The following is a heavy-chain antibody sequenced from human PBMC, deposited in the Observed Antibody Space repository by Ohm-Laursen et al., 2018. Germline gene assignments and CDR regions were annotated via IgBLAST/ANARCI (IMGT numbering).Heavy chain of an antibody. CDR3: ASPTVTTTTNAFDI. CDR2: MNPNSGNT. J-gene: IGHJ3*02. Sequence: ASVKVSCKASGYTFTSYDINWVRQATGQGLEWMGWMNPNSGNTGYAQKSQGRVTMTRNTSISTAYMELSSLRSEDTAVYYCASPTVTTTTNAFDIWGQGTMVTVSS. V-gene: IGHV1-8*01. D-gene: IGHD4-17*01. CDR1: GYTFTSYD.